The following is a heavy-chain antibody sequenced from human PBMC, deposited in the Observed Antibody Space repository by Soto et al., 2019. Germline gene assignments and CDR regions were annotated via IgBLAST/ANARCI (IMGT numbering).Heavy chain of an antibody. Sequence: ASVKVSCKASGYTFTSYGISWVRQAPGQGLEWMGWISAYNGNTNYAQKLQGRVTMTTDTSTSTAYMELRSLRSDDTAVYYCARDYLYYYDSSGYGGFDYWGQGTLVTVS. CDR2: ISAYNGNT. CDR3: ARDYLYYYDSSGYGGFDY. J-gene: IGHJ4*02. CDR1: GYTFTSYG. V-gene: IGHV1-18*01. D-gene: IGHD3-22*01.